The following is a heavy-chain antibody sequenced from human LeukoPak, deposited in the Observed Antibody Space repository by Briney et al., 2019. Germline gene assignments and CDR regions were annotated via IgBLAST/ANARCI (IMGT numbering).Heavy chain of an antibody. J-gene: IGHJ4*02. V-gene: IGHV3-20*04. Sequence: GGSLRLSCAASGFTFDDYAMSWVRQAPGKGLEGVAGIDWNGGSTGYGDSVKGRFTISRDNAKNSLYLLMNSLRAEDTAVYYCASSGWYHYFDYWGQGTLVTVSS. CDR3: ASSGWYHYFDY. CDR2: IDWNGGST. D-gene: IGHD6-19*01. CDR1: GFTFDDYA.